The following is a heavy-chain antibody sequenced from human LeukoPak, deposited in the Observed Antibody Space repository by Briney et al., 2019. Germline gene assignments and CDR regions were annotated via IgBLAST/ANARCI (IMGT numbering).Heavy chain of an antibody. CDR3: ARALIAQRLAFDI. V-gene: IGHV4-39*07. Sequence: SETLSLTCTVSGGSISSSSYYWGWIRQPPGKGLEWIGSIYYSGSTYYNPSLKSRVTISVDTSKNQFSLKLSSVTAADTAVYYCARALIAQRLAFDIWGQGTVVTVSS. CDR2: IYYSGST. J-gene: IGHJ3*02. D-gene: IGHD1-1*01. CDR1: GGSISSSSYY.